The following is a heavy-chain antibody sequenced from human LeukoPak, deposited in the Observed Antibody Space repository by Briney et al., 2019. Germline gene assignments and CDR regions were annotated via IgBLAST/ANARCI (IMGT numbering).Heavy chain of an antibody. CDR1: RGTFSSYA. CDR3: ARDYDFWSGYYEGTSVFDY. V-gene: IGHV1-18*01. CDR2: ISAYNGNT. J-gene: IGHJ4*02. D-gene: IGHD3-3*01. Sequence: ASVKVSCKASRGTFSSYAISWVRQAPGQGLEWMGWISAYNGNTNYAQKLQGRVTMTTDTSTSTAYMELRSLRSDDTAVYYCARDYDFWSGYYEGTSVFDYWGQGTLVTVSS.